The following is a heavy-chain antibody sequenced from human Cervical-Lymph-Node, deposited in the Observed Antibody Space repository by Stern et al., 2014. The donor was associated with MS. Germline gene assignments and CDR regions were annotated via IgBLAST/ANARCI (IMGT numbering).Heavy chain of an antibody. CDR2: IYSSGNT. J-gene: IGHJ4*02. CDR3: ARKGNYGDNGGFDY. D-gene: IGHD4-17*01. V-gene: IGHV4-31*03. CDR1: GGSISSGDYY. Sequence: VHLVESGPGLVKPSQTLSLTCTVSGGSISSGDYYWSWIRQHPGKGLEWIGYIYSSGNTYYNPSLKSRSTISLDTSGNQFSLKLSSVTAADTAVYYCARKGNYGDNGGFDYWGQGTLVTVSS.